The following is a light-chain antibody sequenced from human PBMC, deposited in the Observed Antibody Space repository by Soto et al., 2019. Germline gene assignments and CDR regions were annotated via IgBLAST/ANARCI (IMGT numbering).Light chain of an antibody. V-gene: IGKV1-5*01. CDR2: DAS. J-gene: IGKJ1*01. Sequence: DIQMTQSPSTLSASIGDRVTITCRASRSISDWLAWYQQKPGKAPELLIFDASSLKSGVPSRFSGSGSGTEFTLTISRLQHDDVATYHCLPYSSHYWTLRQGTKADLK. CDR3: LPYSSHYWT. CDR1: RSISDW.